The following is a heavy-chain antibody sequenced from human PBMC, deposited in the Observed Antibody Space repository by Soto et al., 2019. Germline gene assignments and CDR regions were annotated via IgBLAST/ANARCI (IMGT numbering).Heavy chain of an antibody. CDR2: ISHDGSNK. D-gene: IGHD2-21*02. Sequence: QVQLVESGGGVVQPGRSLRLSCAASGFTFSNYGMHWVRQAPGKGLEWVAVISHDGSNKYYADSVKGRFTISRDNSKNTLYLQMNSLRPEDTAVYYCAKDWRRRGDYDSDFDYWGQGTLVTVSS. CDR3: AKDWRRRGDYDSDFDY. CDR1: GFTFSNYG. V-gene: IGHV3-30*18. J-gene: IGHJ4*02.